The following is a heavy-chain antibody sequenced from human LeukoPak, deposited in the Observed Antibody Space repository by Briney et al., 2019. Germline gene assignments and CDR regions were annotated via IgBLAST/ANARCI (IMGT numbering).Heavy chain of an antibody. V-gene: IGHV3-48*03. CDR2: ISSSGSTI. CDR1: GFTSSSYE. J-gene: IGHJ6*04. CDR3: AELGITMIGGV. D-gene: IGHD3-10*02. Sequence: GSLRLSCAASGFTSSSYEMNWVRQAPGKGLEWVSYISSSGSTIYYADSVKGRFTISRDNAKNSLYLQMNSLRAEDTAVYYCAELGITMIGGVWGKGTTVTMSS.